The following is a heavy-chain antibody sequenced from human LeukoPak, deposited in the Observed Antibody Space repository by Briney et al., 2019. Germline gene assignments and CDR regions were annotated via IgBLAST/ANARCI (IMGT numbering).Heavy chain of an antibody. CDR2: ISSSSSTI. Sequence: GGSLRLSCAASGFTFSVYSINWVRQAPGKGLEWVSYISSSSSTIYYADSVKGRFTISRDNAKNSLYLQMNSLRAEDTAVYYCARDWRCSGGSCYSRRSGYYYYYMDVWGKGTTVTVSS. CDR1: GFTFSVYS. CDR3: ARDWRCSGGSCYSRRSGYYYYYMDV. J-gene: IGHJ6*03. D-gene: IGHD2-15*01. V-gene: IGHV3-48*01.